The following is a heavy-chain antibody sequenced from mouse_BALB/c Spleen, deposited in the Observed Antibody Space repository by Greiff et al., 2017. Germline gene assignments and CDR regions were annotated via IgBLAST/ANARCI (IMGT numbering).Heavy chain of an antibody. V-gene: IGHV5-17*02. CDR2: ISSGSSTI. Sequence: EVKLVESGGGLVQPGGSRKLSCAASGFTFSSFGMHWVRQAPEKGLEWVAYISSGSSTIYYADTVKGRFTISRDNPKNTLFLQMTSLRSEDTAMYYCAREADYDAMDYWGQGTSVTVSS. CDR1: GFTFSSFG. J-gene: IGHJ4*01. CDR3: AREADYDAMDY.